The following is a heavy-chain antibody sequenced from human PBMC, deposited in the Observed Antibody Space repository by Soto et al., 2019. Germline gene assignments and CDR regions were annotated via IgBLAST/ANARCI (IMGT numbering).Heavy chain of an antibody. J-gene: IGHJ6*02. Sequence: GGSLRLSCTASGFTFSGSAMHWVRQASGKGLEWVGRIRSKANSYATAYAASVKGRFTISRDDSKNTAYLQMNSLKTEDTAVYYCTRRRQPYSHYYYYYGMDVWGQGTTVPVSS. D-gene: IGHD2-15*01. V-gene: IGHV3-73*01. CDR2: IRSKANSYAT. CDR1: GFTFSGSA. CDR3: TRRRQPYSHYYYYYGMDV.